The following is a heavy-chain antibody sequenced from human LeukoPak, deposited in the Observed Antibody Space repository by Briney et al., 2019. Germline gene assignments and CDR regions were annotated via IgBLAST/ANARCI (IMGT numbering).Heavy chain of an antibody. CDR1: GGSISSSSYY. J-gene: IGHJ3*02. V-gene: IGHV4-39*01. D-gene: IGHD3-22*01. CDR2: IYYSGST. Sequence: SETLSLTCTVSGGSISSSSYYWGWIRQPPGKGLEWIGSIYYSGSTYYNPSLKSRVTISVDTSKNQFSLKLSSVTAADTAVYYCARARVTFDIWGQGTMVTVSS. CDR3: ARARVTFDI.